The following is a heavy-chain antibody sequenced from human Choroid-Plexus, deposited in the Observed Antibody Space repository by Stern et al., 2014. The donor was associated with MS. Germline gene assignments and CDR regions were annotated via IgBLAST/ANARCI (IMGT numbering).Heavy chain of an antibody. CDR2: IFPVFGTP. D-gene: IGHD6-13*01. V-gene: IGHV1-69*01. CDR1: GGTFSKFP. CDR3: ALSSETSDRWYSLGYDL. J-gene: IGHJ5*02. Sequence: QLVQSGAEVTKPGSSVKVSCKASGGTFSKFPSSWVRQAPGQGLEGMGGIFPVFGTPTYAQEFRGSVTITADVSTSTVYMELSSLRSDDTAVYYCALSSETSDRWYSLGYDLWGQGTLVTVSS.